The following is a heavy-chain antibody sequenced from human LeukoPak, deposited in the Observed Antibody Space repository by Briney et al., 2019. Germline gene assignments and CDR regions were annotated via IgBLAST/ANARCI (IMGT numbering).Heavy chain of an antibody. CDR1: GFTFSSYA. V-gene: IGHV3-43*02. Sequence: GGSLRLSCAASGFTFSSYAMSWVRQAPGKGLEWVSLISGDGGSTFYADSVKGRFTISRDNSKNSLYLQMNSLRSDDTALYYCARESESSGWYDYWGQGTLVTVSS. CDR2: ISGDGGST. CDR3: ARESESSGWYDY. J-gene: IGHJ4*02. D-gene: IGHD6-19*01.